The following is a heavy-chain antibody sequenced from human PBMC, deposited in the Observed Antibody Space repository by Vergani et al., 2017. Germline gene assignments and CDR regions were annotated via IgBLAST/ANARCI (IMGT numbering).Heavy chain of an antibody. Sequence: QVQLQESGPGLVKPSQTLSLTCTVSGASINNDFYYWHWIRQPAGKVLEWIGRIYVSGITDYNSSLQSRVSMSVDTSKNQFSLTLTSVTAADTAVYYCARDNKQLRPRAFDLWGQGKMVTVSS. CDR1: GASINNDFYY. CDR2: IYVSGIT. D-gene: IGHD4-23*01. CDR3: ARDNKQLRPRAFDL. V-gene: IGHV4-61*02. J-gene: IGHJ3*01.